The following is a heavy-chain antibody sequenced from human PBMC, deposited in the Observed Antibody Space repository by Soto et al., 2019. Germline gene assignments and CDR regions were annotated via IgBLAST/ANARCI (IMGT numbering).Heavy chain of an antibody. CDR1: GFTLSSYW. V-gene: IGHV3-74*01. Sequence: EVQLVESGGGLVQPGGSLTLSCVASGFTLSSYWMHWVRQAPGKGLVWVSRINADGGTTYYVDSVRGRFTASRDNAKNSLYLQMNSLTADDTAVYYCARPQFSSPSYHMDVWGKGTAVTVSS. CDR2: INADGGTT. J-gene: IGHJ6*03. D-gene: IGHD6-6*01. CDR3: ARPQFSSPSYHMDV.